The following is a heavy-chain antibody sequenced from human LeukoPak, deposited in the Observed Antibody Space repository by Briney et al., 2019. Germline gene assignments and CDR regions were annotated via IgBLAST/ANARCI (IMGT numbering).Heavy chain of an antibody. V-gene: IGHV4-59*01. CDR2: IYYSGST. Sequence: SETLSLTCTVSGASFSSYYWSWIRQPPGRGLEWIGYIYYSGSTNYNPSLKSRVTISVDTSKNQFSLKLSSVTAADTAVYYCARESSGSYFFDYWGQGTLVTVSS. D-gene: IGHD1-26*01. CDR3: ARESSGSYFFDY. CDR1: GASFSSYY. J-gene: IGHJ4*02.